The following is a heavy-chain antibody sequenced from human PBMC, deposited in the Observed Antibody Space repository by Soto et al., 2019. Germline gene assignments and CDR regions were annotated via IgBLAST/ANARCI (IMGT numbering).Heavy chain of an antibody. CDR3: ASRNRVATDYHYYYMDV. J-gene: IGHJ6*03. V-gene: IGHV3-66*01. Sequence: GLEWVSVIYSGGSTYYADSVKGRFTISRDNSKNTLYLQMNSLRAEDTAVYYCASRNRVATDYHYYYMDVWGKGTTVTVSS. CDR2: IYSGGST. D-gene: IGHD5-12*01.